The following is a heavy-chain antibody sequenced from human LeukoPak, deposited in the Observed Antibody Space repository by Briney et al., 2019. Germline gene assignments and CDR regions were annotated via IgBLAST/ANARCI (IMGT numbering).Heavy chain of an antibody. Sequence: PGRSLRLSCAASGFPFDDYAMHWVRQAPGKGLEWVSLISGDGGSTYYADSVKGRFTISRDNSKNSLYLQMNSLRNEDSALYYCAKVIITAVYYYYDGMDVWGQGTTVTVSS. CDR1: GFPFDDYA. D-gene: IGHD5-18*01. V-gene: IGHV3-43*02. J-gene: IGHJ6*02. CDR3: AKVIITAVYYYYDGMDV. CDR2: ISGDGGST.